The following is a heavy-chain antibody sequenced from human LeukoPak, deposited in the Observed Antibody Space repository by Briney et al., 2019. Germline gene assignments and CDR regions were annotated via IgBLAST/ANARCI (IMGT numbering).Heavy chain of an antibody. CDR2: IDYSGST. J-gene: IGHJ2*01. Sequence: SETLSLTCTVSGGSIRSSSYYWGWIRQPPGKGLEWIGSIDYSGSTYYNPSLKSRLTISVDTAKNQFPLKLTAVSAAATAVYYCASHPPSEWSFDLWGRGTLVTVS. CDR1: GGSIRSSSYY. CDR3: ASHPPSEWSFDL. V-gene: IGHV4-39*01.